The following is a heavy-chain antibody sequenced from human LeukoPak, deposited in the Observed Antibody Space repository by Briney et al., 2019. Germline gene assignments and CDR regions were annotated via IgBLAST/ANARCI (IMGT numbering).Heavy chain of an antibody. CDR3: ATAGIAVADTDTAPDY. Sequence: SETLSLTCAVYGGSFSGYYWSWIRQPPGKGLEWIGEINHSGSTNYNPSLKSRVTISIDTSKNQFSLKLSSVTAADTAVYYCATAGIAVADTDTAPDYWGQGTLVTVSS. CDR1: GGSFSGYY. V-gene: IGHV4-34*01. D-gene: IGHD6-19*01. CDR2: INHSGST. J-gene: IGHJ4*02.